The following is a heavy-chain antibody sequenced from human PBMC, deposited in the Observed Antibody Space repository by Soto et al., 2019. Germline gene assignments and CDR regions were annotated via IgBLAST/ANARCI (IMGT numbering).Heavy chain of an antibody. Sequence: ASVKVSCEASGYTFTSYGMSWVRQAPGQGLEWMGWISAYNGNTNYAQKLQGRVTMTTDTSTSTAYMELRSLRSDDTAVYYCAREGARYYDFWSGYPVSGMDVWGQGTTVTVSS. D-gene: IGHD3-3*01. CDR2: ISAYNGNT. CDR3: AREGARYYDFWSGYPVSGMDV. J-gene: IGHJ6*02. CDR1: GYTFTSYG. V-gene: IGHV1-18*04.